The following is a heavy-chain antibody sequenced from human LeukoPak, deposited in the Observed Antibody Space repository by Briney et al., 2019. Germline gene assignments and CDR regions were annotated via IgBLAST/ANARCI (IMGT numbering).Heavy chain of an antibody. J-gene: IGHJ4*02. V-gene: IGHV3-21*01. CDR2: ISSTSTYI. CDR1: GFTFSSYS. D-gene: IGHD3-10*01. Sequence: GGSLRLSCAASGFTFSSYSMNWVRQAPGKGLEWVSSISSTSTYIYYADSVKGRFTISRDNAKNSLYLQVNSLRAEDTAVYYCARGGFGELYWGQGTMVTVSS. CDR3: ARGGFGELY.